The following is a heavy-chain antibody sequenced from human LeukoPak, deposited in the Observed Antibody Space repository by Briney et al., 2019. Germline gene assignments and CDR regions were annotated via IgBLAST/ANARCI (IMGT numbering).Heavy chain of an antibody. Sequence: SVKVSCKASGYTFTSYGISWVRQAPGQGLEWMGGIIPIFGTANYAQKFQGRVTITADESTSTAYMELSSLRSEDTAVYYCARGVVPAAFFDYWGQGTLVTVSS. CDR1: GYTFTSYG. CDR2: IIPIFGTA. D-gene: IGHD2-2*01. J-gene: IGHJ4*02. V-gene: IGHV1-69*13. CDR3: ARGVVPAAFFDY.